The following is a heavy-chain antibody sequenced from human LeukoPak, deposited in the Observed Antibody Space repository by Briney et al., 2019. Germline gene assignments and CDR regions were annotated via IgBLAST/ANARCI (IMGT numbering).Heavy chain of an antibody. V-gene: IGHV3-48*01. J-gene: IGHJ4*02. CDR3: ARVWDSSSFDY. CDR2: ISSSGSTM. CDR1: GFTFSNYN. D-gene: IGHD6-13*01. Sequence: PGGSLRLSCAASGFTFSNYNMIWVRQAPGKGLECVSYISSSGSTMRYADSVRGRFTISRDNAKKSLYLQMNSLRAEDTGVYYCARVWDSSSFDYWGQGTLVTVSS.